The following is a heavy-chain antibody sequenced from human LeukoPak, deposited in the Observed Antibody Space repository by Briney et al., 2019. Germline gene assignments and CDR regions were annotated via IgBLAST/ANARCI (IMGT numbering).Heavy chain of an antibody. CDR1: GYTFTDYY. Sequence: ASVKVSCKASGYTFTDYYLHWVRQAPGQGLEWMGWINSNSGRTHYIQDFQGRVTMTRDTSISTAYMEVSRLRSDDTAVYYCARTIAVAGPTYSDYWGQGTLVTVSS. CDR2: INSNSGRT. CDR3: ARTIAVAGPTYSDY. V-gene: IGHV1-2*02. J-gene: IGHJ4*02. D-gene: IGHD6-19*01.